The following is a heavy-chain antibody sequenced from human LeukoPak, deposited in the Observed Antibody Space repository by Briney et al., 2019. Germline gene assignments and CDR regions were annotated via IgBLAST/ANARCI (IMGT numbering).Heavy chain of an antibody. CDR3: ASQIAAAGTYLTPHY. CDR1: EITFNTYS. CDR2: ISYDGSNK. D-gene: IGHD6-13*01. J-gene: IGHJ4*02. V-gene: IGHV3-30*04. Sequence: GGSLRLSCAASEITFNTYSMHWVRQAPGTGLEWVAAISYDGSNKYYADSVKGRFTVSRDNSKNTLYLQLNSLRAEDTAVYYCASQIAAAGTYLTPHYWGQGTLVTVSS.